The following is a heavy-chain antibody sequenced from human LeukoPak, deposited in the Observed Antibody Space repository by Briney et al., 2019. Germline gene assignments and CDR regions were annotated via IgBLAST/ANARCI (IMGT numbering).Heavy chain of an antibody. J-gene: IGHJ4*02. V-gene: IGHV1-69*05. CDR2: IIPIFGTA. CDR1: GGTFSSYA. Sequence: SVKVSCKASGGTFSSYAISWVRQAPGQGLEWMGGIIPIFGTANYAQKFQGRVTITTDESTSTAYMELSSLRSEDTAVYYCARNPLRGQHFDYWGQGTLVTVSS. CDR3: ARNPLRGQHFDY. D-gene: IGHD3-10*01.